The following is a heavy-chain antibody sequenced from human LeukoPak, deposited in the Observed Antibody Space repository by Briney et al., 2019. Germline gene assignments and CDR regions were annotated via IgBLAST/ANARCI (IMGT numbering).Heavy chain of an antibody. J-gene: IGHJ4*02. CDR2: ISSSSSYI. V-gene: IGHV3-21*01. CDR3: AREYGSGSYPKTFDY. Sequence: GGSLRLSCAASGFTFSSYSMNWVRQAPGKGLEWVSSISSSSSYIYYADSVKGRFTISRDNAKNSLYLQMNSLRAEDTAVYYCAREYGSGSYPKTFDYWGQGTLVTVSS. D-gene: IGHD3-10*01. CDR1: GFTFSSYS.